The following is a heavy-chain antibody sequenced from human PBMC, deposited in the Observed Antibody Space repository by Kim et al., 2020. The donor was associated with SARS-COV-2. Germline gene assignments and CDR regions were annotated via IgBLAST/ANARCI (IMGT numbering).Heavy chain of an antibody. CDR3: ARDSYYDIFHYYYYYMDV. CDR2: INAGNGNT. J-gene: IGHJ6*03. V-gene: IGHV1-3*01. D-gene: IGHD3-9*01. Sequence: ASVKVSCKASGYTFTSYAMHWVRQAPGQRLEWMGWINAGNGNTKYSQKFQGRVTITRDTSASTAYMELSSLRSEDTAVYYCARDSYYDIFHYYYYYMDVWGKGTPVNVAS. CDR1: GYTFTSYA.